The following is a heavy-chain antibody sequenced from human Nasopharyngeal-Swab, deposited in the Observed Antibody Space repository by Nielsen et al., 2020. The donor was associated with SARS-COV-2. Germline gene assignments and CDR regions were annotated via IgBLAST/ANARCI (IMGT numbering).Heavy chain of an antibody. V-gene: IGHV1-69*06. CDR2: IIPIFGTA. Sequence: WVRQAPGQGLEWMGGIIPIFGTANYAQKFQGRVTITADKSTSTAYMELSSLRSEDTAVYYCARAHYYDILTGYHFYMDVWGKGTTVTVSS. CDR3: ARAHYYDILTGYHFYMDV. J-gene: IGHJ6*03. D-gene: IGHD3-9*01.